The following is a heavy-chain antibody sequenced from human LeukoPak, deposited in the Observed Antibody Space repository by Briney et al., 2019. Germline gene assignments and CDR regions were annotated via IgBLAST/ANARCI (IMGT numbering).Heavy chain of an antibody. CDR2: FDPEDGET. Sequence: GASVKVSCKVSGYTLTESSMHWVRQAPGKGLEWMGGFDPEDGETIYAQKFQGRVTMTEDTSTDTAYMELSSLRSEDTAVYYCATEPPLSQDYYMDVWGKGTTVTVSS. J-gene: IGHJ6*03. CDR1: GYTLTESS. V-gene: IGHV1-24*01. CDR3: ATEPPLSQDYYMDV.